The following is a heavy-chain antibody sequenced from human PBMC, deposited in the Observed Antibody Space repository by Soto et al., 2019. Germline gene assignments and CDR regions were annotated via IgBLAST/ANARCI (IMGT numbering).Heavy chain of an antibody. V-gene: IGHV3-74*01. CDR2: VDTDGSGT. Sequence: GGSLRLSCAASGFSFSSYGMHWVRQAPGTGLVWVSRVDTDGSGTTYAGSVKGRFSISRDNAKNTVSLQMNNLRAEDTAVYYCAGASGWKFDYWGLGVLVTVSS. J-gene: IGHJ4*02. D-gene: IGHD1-1*01. CDR3: AGASGWKFDY. CDR1: GFSFSSYG.